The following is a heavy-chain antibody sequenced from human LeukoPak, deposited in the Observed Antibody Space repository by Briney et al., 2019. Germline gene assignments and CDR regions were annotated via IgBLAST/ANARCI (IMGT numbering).Heavy chain of an antibody. J-gene: IGHJ4*02. CDR2: IYSGGSE. CDR3: ARATVTTLNFDY. V-gene: IGHV3-53*01. CDR1: GIIVSNND. D-gene: IGHD4-17*01. Sequence: GGSLRLSCSVSGIIVSNNDMAWVRQAPGKGLEWVAVIYSGGSEFYADSVKGRFTISRDYDNNTLDLQMNSLRAEDTAFYYCARATVTTLNFDYWGQGTLVTVSS.